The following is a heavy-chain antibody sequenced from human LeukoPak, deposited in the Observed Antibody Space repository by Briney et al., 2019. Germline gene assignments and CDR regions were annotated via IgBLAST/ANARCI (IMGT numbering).Heavy chain of an antibody. CDR1: GGSISGYY. V-gene: IGHV4-59*08. CDR2: IYYNGNT. D-gene: IGHD3-10*01. Sequence: PSETLSLTCTVSGGSISGYYWIWIRQPPGKGPEYIGYIYYNGNTNYNPSLKSRVTISVDTSKNQFSLKLSSVTAADTAVYYCARWDYYGSGSRRLDYWGQGTLVTASS. J-gene: IGHJ4*02. CDR3: ARWDYYGSGSRRLDY.